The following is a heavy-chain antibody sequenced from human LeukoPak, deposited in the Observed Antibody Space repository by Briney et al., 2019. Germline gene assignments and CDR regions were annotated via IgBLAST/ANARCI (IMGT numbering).Heavy chain of an antibody. CDR2: IYYSGST. CDR3: ARRSYYGDYGFDY. D-gene: IGHD4-17*01. Sequence: PSETLSLTCTVSGGSISSYYWSWIRQPPGKGLEWIGYIYYSGSTNYNPSLKSRVTISVDTSKNQFSLKLSSVTAADTAVYYCARRSYYGDYGFDYWGQGTLVTVSS. CDR1: GGSISSYY. V-gene: IGHV4-59*01. J-gene: IGHJ4*02.